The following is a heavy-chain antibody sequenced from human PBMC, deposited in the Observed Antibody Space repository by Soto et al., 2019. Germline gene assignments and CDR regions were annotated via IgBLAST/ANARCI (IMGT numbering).Heavy chain of an antibody. Sequence: PGGSLRLSCAASGFTFSSYAMHWVRQAPGKGLEWVAVISYDGSNKYYADSVKGRFTISRDNSKNTLYLQMNSLRAEDTAVYYCASSYDFWSGENWFDPWGQGTLVTVSS. J-gene: IGHJ5*02. CDR3: ASSYDFWSGENWFDP. CDR2: ISYDGSNK. D-gene: IGHD3-3*01. V-gene: IGHV3-30-3*01. CDR1: GFTFSSYA.